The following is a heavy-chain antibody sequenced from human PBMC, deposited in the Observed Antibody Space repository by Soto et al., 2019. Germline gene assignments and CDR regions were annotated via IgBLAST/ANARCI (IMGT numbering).Heavy chain of an antibody. Sequence: VASVKVSCKASGGTFSSYAISWVRQAPGQGLEWMGGIIPIFGTANYAQKFQGRVTITADESTSTAYMELSSLRSEDTAVYHCARDLNGNYGGNSRDAFDIWGQGTMVTVSS. J-gene: IGHJ3*02. CDR1: GGTFSSYA. CDR3: ARDLNGNYGGNSRDAFDI. D-gene: IGHD4-17*01. CDR2: IIPIFGTA. V-gene: IGHV1-69*13.